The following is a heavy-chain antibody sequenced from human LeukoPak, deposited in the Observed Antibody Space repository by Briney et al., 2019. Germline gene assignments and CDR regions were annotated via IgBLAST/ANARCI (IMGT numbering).Heavy chain of an antibody. J-gene: IGHJ4*02. V-gene: IGHV3-48*02. Sequence: GGSLRLSCAASGFTFSNYVMSWVRQAPGKGLEWVSYINHNGEMIFYPDFVKGRFTISRDNAKNSLYLQMNSLRDEDTAVYYCAGAKWEPPFDYWGQGTLVTVSS. CDR3: AGAKWEPPFDY. CDR2: INHNGEMI. CDR1: GFTFSNYV. D-gene: IGHD1-26*01.